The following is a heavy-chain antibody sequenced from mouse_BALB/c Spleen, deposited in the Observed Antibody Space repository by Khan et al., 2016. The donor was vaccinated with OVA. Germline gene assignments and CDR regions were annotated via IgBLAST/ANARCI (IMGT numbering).Heavy chain of an antibody. CDR1: GFTFSTYG. V-gene: IGHV5-6*01. D-gene: IGHD1-1*01. Sequence: EVMLVESGGDVVKPGGSLKLSCAASGFTFSTYGMSWVRQTPDQRLEWVATVSTGGHYTYYPDTVKGRFTISRDTAKNTLYLQMSSLKSEDTAIFYCARLAYYYDSEGFAYWGQGTLVTVSA. CDR3: ARLAYYYDSEGFAY. CDR2: VSTGGHYT. J-gene: IGHJ3*01.